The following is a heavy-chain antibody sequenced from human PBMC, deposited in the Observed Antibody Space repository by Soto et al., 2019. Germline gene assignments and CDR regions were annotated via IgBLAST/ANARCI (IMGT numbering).Heavy chain of an antibody. V-gene: IGHV1-69*12. CDR2: ITPTFGTT. CDR1: GGTFSSFV. Sequence: QVQLVQSGAEVKKPGSSVKVSCKASGGTFSSFVMSWVRQAPGQRLEWMGGITPTFGTTNYAQNFQNRVTITADESKSTVYMELSSLSSEDTAVFYCARGPRGFLDVWGQGTTVTVSS. D-gene: IGHD3-10*01. J-gene: IGHJ6*02. CDR3: ARGPRGFLDV.